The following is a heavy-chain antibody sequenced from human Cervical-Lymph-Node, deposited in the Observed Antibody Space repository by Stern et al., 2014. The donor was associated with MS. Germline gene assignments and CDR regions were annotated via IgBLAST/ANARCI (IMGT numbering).Heavy chain of an antibody. CDR2: LNHSGST. V-gene: IGHV4-34*01. CDR1: GGSFSGYY. CDR3: ARSRTYYYGSGKVHYGMDV. J-gene: IGHJ6*02. Sequence: QVQLQQWGAGLLKPSETLSLTCAVYGGSFSGYYWSWIRQPPGKGLEWIWKLNHSGSTNYNPSLKSRVTLSVDTSKNQFSLKHSSVTAADTAVYYCARSRTYYYGSGKVHYGMDVWGQGTTVTVSS. D-gene: IGHD3-10*01.